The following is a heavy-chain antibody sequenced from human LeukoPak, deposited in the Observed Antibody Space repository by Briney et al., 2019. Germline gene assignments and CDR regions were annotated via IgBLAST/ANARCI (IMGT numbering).Heavy chain of an antibody. Sequence: GASVKVSCKASGYTFTGYYMHWVRQAPGQGLEWMGWINPNSGGTNYAQKFQGRVTMTRDTSISTAYMELSRLRSDDTAVYYCARGDYGDYVRYWFDPWGQGTLVTVSS. J-gene: IGHJ5*02. D-gene: IGHD4-17*01. V-gene: IGHV1-2*02. CDR1: GYTFTGYY. CDR2: INPNSGGT. CDR3: ARGDYGDYVRYWFDP.